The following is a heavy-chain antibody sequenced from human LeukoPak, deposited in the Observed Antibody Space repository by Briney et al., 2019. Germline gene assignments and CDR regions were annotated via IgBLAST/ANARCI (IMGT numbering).Heavy chain of an antibody. CDR2: MNPNSGNT. CDR1: GCTFTTYD. D-gene: IGHD6-13*01. CDR3: ARGPAAAGTGFDY. J-gene: IGHJ4*02. Sequence: PGASVKVSCKASGCTFTTYDINWVRQATGQGLEWMGWMNPNSGNTGYAQKFQGRVTMTRNTSISTAYMELSSLRSEDTAVYYCARGPAAAGTGFDYWGQGTLVTVSS. V-gene: IGHV1-8*01.